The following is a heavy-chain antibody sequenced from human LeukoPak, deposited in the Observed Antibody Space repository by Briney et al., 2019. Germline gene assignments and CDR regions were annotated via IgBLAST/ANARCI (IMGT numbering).Heavy chain of an antibody. Sequence: SETLSLTCSVSGGSSTNYYWSWIRQPPGRGLEWIGYIYYSGSTNSNASLKSRVTIFVDPSKNQFSLRLSSVTAADTAVYYCARHRAYSSSSPFDYWGQGTLVTVSS. V-gene: IGHV4-59*08. CDR1: GGSSTNYY. J-gene: IGHJ4*02. CDR2: IYYSGST. CDR3: ARHRAYSSSSPFDY. D-gene: IGHD6-6*01.